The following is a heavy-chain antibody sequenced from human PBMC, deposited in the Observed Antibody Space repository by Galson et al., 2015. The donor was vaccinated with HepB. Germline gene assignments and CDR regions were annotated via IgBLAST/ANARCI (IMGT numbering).Heavy chain of an antibody. CDR2: INPNSGGT. Sequence: SVKVSCKASGYTFTGYYMHWVRQAPGQGLEWMGWINPNSGGTNYAQKFQGRVTMTRDTSISTAYMELSRLRSDDTAVYYCARDLGWSYIVVVTAIPRGLGYWGQGTLVTVSS. D-gene: IGHD2-21*02. V-gene: IGHV1-2*02. CDR1: GYTFTGYY. J-gene: IGHJ4*02. CDR3: ARDLGWSYIVVVTAIPRGLGY.